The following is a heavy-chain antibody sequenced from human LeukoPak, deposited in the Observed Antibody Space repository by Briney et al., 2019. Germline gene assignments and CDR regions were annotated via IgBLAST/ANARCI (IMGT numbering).Heavy chain of an antibody. CDR1: GFTFDDYA. CDR3: AKDSRRGVRGAIVDY. J-gene: IGHJ4*02. D-gene: IGHD3-10*01. Sequence: GGSLRLSCAASGFTFDDYAMHWVRQAPGKGLEWVSGISWNSGSIGYADSVKGRFTISRDNAKNSLYLQMNSLRAEDTALYYCAKDSRRGVRGAIVDYWGQGTLVTVSS. V-gene: IGHV3-9*01. CDR2: ISWNSGSI.